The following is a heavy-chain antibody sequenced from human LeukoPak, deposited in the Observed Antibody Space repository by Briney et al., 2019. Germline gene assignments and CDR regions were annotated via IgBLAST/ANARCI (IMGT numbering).Heavy chain of an antibody. D-gene: IGHD3/OR15-3a*01. CDR1: GYTFTSYA. V-gene: IGHV7-4-1*02. Sequence: GASVKVSCKASGYTFTSYAMNWVRQAPGQGLEWMGWINTNTGNPTYAQGFTGRFVFSLDTSVSTAYLQISSLKAEDTAVYYCAIPGLKRRPHTQIPDYWGQGTLVTVSS. CDR2: INTNTGNP. J-gene: IGHJ4*02. CDR3: AIPGLKRRPHTQIPDY.